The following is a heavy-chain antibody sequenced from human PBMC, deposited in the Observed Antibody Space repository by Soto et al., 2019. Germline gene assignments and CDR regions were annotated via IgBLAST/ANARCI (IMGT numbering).Heavy chain of an antibody. CDR3: ARERPSYGDYGGGALDI. CDR1: GFTFSSYS. V-gene: IGHV3-48*02. J-gene: IGHJ3*02. CDR2: ISSSGRTI. Sequence: EVQLVESGGGLVQPGGSLRLSCAASGFTFSSYSMNWFRQAPGKGLEWVSYISSSGRTIYYADSVKGRFTISRDNTKNSLYLQMNSLRDEDTAVYYCARERPSYGDYGGGALDIWGQGTMVTVSS. D-gene: IGHD4-17*01.